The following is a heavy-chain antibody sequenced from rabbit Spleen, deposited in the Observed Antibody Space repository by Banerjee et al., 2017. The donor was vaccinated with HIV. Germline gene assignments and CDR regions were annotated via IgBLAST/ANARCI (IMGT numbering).Heavy chain of an antibody. V-gene: IGHV1S45*01. J-gene: IGHJ4*01. CDR3: AREIVGSLGL. CDR1: GLDFSSSYW. Sequence: EESGGGLVQPEGSLTLTCKASGLDFSSSYWICWVRQAPGKGLEWIACIVTGSSGFTYFATWAKGRFAISKASSTTVTLQMTRLTAADTATYFCAREIVGSLGLWGQGTLVTVS. CDR2: IVTGSSGFT. D-gene: IGHD3-3*01.